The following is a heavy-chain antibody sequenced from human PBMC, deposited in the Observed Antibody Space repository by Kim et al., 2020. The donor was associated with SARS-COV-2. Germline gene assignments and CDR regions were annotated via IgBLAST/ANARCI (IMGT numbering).Heavy chain of an antibody. Sequence: YNPSLKSRVTISVDTSKNQFSLKLSSGTAADTAVYYCAREGHDSSGYYSEWGQGTLVTVSS. J-gene: IGHJ4*02. D-gene: IGHD3-22*01. CDR3: AREGHDSSGYYSE. V-gene: IGHV4-34*01.